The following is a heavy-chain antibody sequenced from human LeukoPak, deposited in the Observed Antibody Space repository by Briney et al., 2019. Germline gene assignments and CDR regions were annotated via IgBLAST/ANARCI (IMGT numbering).Heavy chain of an antibody. V-gene: IGHV4-30-4*08. CDR1: GGPISSGDDY. CDR2: IYYSVST. J-gene: IGHJ4*02. D-gene: IGHD6-13*01. Sequence: SETLSLTCTVSGGPISSGDDYWSWIRQPPGKGLEWIGYIYYSVSTYYNPSLKSRVTISVDTSKNQFSLKLSSVTAADTAVYYCARDPIAAADPADYWGQGTLVTVSS. CDR3: ARDPIAAADPADY.